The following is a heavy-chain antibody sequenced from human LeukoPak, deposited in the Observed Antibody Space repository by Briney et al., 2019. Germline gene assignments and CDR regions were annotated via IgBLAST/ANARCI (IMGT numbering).Heavy chain of an antibody. CDR3: ARGSRKYCSGGSCYPFDS. Sequence: PSETLSLTCAVYGGSFSGYYWSWLRQPPGKGLEWIGEMNHSGSTNYNPSLKSRVTISVATSKNQFSLKLSSLTAAHTAVYYCARGSRKYCSGGSCYPFDSWGQGTLVTVSS. CDR1: GGSFSGYY. V-gene: IGHV4-34*01. CDR2: MNHSGST. J-gene: IGHJ4*02. D-gene: IGHD2-15*01.